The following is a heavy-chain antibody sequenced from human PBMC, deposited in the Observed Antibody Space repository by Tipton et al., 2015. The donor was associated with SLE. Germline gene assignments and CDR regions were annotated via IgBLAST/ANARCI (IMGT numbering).Heavy chain of an antibody. CDR1: GGSISGYY. V-gene: IGHV4-4*07. D-gene: IGHD1-26*01. Sequence: TLSLTCTVSGGSISGYYWSWLRQPAGKGLEWIGRVYSSGSTIYNPSIKSRITLSLDTSKNQFSLRVNSATAADTAVYYCARGGGSYYDYWGQGTLVTVSS. CDR2: VYSSGST. CDR3: ARGGGSYYDY. J-gene: IGHJ4*02.